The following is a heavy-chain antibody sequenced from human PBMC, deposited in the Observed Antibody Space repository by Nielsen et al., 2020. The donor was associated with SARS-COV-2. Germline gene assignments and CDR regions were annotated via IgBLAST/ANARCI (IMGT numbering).Heavy chain of an antibody. D-gene: IGHD6-19*01. Sequence: SETLSLTCTVSGASIRSYYWSWLRQPPGKGLEWIGYIHSIGSTTYNPSLKSRVTISADTSKNQFSLRLTSVSAADAAVYYCATVGSGWYKFFDYWGQGALVTVSS. CDR3: ATVGSGWYKFFDY. CDR2: IHSIGST. CDR1: GASIRSYY. V-gene: IGHV4-59*12. J-gene: IGHJ4*02.